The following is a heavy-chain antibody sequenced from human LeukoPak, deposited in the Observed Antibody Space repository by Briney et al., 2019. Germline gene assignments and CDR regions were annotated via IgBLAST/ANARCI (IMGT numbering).Heavy chain of an antibody. J-gene: IGHJ4*02. V-gene: IGHV5-51*01. Sequence: GESLEIFCQASGYSFTSSWIGWARQMPGKGLEWMAIINPGDSDTRYSPSFQGQVTISADKSISTVYLQWGSLKASDTAMYYCARHWRSHSSSWFDYWGQGTLVTVSS. D-gene: IGHD6-13*01. CDR1: GYSFTSSW. CDR3: ARHWRSHSSSWFDY. CDR2: INPGDSDT.